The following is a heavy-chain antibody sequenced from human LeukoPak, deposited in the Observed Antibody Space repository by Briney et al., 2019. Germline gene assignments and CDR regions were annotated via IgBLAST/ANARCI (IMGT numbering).Heavy chain of an antibody. Sequence: GESLKISCKGSGSRFTSYWISWGRRMPGKGLGWMGRIDPSDSYTNYSPSFQGHVTISADKSISTAYLQWSSLKASDTAMYYCAREPGYYGSGSYYSYFDYWGQGTLVTVSS. V-gene: IGHV5-10-1*01. CDR2: IDPSDSYT. CDR3: AREPGYYGSGSYYSYFDY. CDR1: GSRFTSYW. D-gene: IGHD3-10*01. J-gene: IGHJ4*02.